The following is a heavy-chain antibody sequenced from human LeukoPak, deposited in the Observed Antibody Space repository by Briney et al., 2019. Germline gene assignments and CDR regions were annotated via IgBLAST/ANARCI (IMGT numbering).Heavy chain of an antibody. J-gene: IGHJ4*02. CDR3: ARDTGEYCSSTSCHGPFDY. D-gene: IGHD2-2*01. CDR1: GGSISSSSYY. Sequence: SETLSLTCTVSGGSISSSSYYWGWIRQPPGKGLEWIGSIYTSGSTNYNPSLKSRVTMSVDTSKNQFSLKLSSVTAADTAVYYCARDTGEYCSSTSCHGPFDYWGQGTLVTVSS. CDR2: IYTSGST. V-gene: IGHV4-39*07.